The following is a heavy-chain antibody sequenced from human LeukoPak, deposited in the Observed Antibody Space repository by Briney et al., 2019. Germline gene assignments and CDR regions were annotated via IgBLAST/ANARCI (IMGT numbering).Heavy chain of an antibody. CDR3: AGTYYYDSGGFYPEFFQH. Sequence: GGSLRLSCAASGFIFSSYGMTWVRQAPGKGLEWVSGITWNGGYTGYADSVKGRFTISRDNAKNSLYLQMNSLRAEDTALYYCAGTYYYDSGGFYPEFFQHWGQGTLVIVSS. CDR1: GFIFSSYG. D-gene: IGHD3-22*01. V-gene: IGHV3-20*04. CDR2: ITWNGGYT. J-gene: IGHJ1*01.